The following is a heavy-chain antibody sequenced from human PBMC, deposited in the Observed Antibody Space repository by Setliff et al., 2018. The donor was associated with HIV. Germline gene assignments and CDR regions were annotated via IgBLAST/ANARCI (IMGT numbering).Heavy chain of an antibody. D-gene: IGHD6-13*01. CDR2: ITPAFGRA. CDR3: ARSQDAKLGLDAFDI. V-gene: IGHV1-69*05. J-gene: IGHJ3*02. CDR1: GKTLSVHP. Sequence: SVKVSCKASGKTLSVHPISWVRQAPGRGLEWMGGITPAFGRANYAQKFQGRVTITTDESTSTAYMELSSLRSEDTAVYYCARSQDAKLGLDAFDIWGQGTMVTVSS.